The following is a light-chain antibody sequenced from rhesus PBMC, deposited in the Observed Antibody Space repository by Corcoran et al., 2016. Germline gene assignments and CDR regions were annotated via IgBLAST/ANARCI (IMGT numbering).Light chain of an antibody. Sequence: DIQMTQSPSSLSASVGERITITGQARQGIRHNLAWYQQKPGKVPKVLLYKASTLQTGVPSRFSGRRFGTDFTLPISSLQPEDFATYFCQHDYSTPWTFGQGTKVEIK. CDR3: QHDYSTPWT. CDR1: QGIRHN. V-gene: IGKV1-25*01. J-gene: IGKJ1*01. CDR2: KAS.